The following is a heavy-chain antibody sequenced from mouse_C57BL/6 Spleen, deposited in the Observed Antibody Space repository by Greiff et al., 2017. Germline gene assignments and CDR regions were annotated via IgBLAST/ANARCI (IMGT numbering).Heavy chain of an antibody. CDR3: AKIYDGYPDWYFDV. CDR1: GFTFSDYG. Sequence: EVKLMESGGGLVKPGGSLKLSCAASGFTFSDYGMHWVRQAPEKGLEWVAYISSGSSTIYYADTVKGRFTISRDNAKNTLFLQMTSLRSEDTAMYYCAKIYDGYPDWYFDVWGTGTTVTVSS. J-gene: IGHJ1*03. CDR2: ISSGSSTI. D-gene: IGHD2-3*01. V-gene: IGHV5-17*01.